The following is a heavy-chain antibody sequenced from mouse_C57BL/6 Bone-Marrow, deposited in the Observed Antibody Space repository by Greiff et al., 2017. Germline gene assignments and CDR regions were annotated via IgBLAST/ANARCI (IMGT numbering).Heavy chain of an antibody. V-gene: IGHV5-17*01. Sequence: VQLQQSGGGLVKPGGSLKLSCAASGFTFSDYGMHWVRQAPEKGLEWVAYISSGSSTIYYAATVKGRFTISRDTAKTTLFLQMTSLRSEDTAMYYCARGYGNQGYWGQGTTLTVSS. CDR3: ARGYGNQGY. D-gene: IGHD2-1*01. J-gene: IGHJ2*01. CDR2: ISSGSSTI. CDR1: GFTFSDYG.